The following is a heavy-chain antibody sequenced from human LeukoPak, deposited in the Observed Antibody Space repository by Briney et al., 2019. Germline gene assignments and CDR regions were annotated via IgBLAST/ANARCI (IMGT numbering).Heavy chain of an antibody. CDR3: AREGSGWYYFDY. CDR1: GFTLSSYW. J-gene: IGHJ4*02. CDR2: ISSDESST. D-gene: IGHD6-19*01. V-gene: IGHV3-74*01. Sequence: PGGSLRLSCAASGFTLSSYWMHGVRQARGKGLVWVSRISSDESSTSYADSVKGRFTISRDNAKSTLYLQMNSLRAEDTAVYYCAREGSGWYYFDYWGQGTLVTVSS.